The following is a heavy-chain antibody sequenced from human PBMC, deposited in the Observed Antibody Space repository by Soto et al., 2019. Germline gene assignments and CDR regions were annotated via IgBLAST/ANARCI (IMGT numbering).Heavy chain of an antibody. CDR3: ARGRGYCSGGSCYHFDY. V-gene: IGHV4-39*01. J-gene: IGHJ4*02. CDR1: GGSISSSSYY. Sequence: PSETLSLTCTVSGGSISSSSYYWGWIRQPPGKGLEWIGSIYYSGSTYYNPSLKSRVTISVDTSKNQFSLKLSSVTAADTAVYYCARGRGYCSGGSCYHFDYWGQGTLVTLSS. D-gene: IGHD2-15*01. CDR2: IYYSGST.